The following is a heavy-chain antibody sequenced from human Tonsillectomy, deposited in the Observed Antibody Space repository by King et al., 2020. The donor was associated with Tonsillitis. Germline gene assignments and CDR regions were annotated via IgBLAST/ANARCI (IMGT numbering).Heavy chain of an antibody. CDR1: GGSISSSNW. D-gene: IGHD3-10*01. CDR3: ERSGGDYYGSGSHYNFFDY. V-gene: IGHV4-4*02. CDR2: IHHSGST. Sequence: QLQESGPGLVKPSGTLSLTCAVSGGSISSSNWWNWVRQPPGKGLEWIGEIHHSGSTNYNPSLKSRVTISVDKSKNQFSLKLSSVTAADTAVYYCERSGGDYYGSGSHYNFFDYWAQGTLVTVSS. J-gene: IGHJ4*02.